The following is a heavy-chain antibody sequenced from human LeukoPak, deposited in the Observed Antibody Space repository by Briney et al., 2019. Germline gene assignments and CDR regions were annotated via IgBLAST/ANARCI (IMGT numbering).Heavy chain of an antibody. CDR2: ISGSGGST. D-gene: IGHD3-22*01. V-gene: IGHV3-23*01. Sequence: GGSLRLSCAASGFTFSSYAMSWVRQAPGKGLEWVSAISGSGGSTYYADSVKGRFTISRDNSKNTLYLQMNSLRVEDTAVYYCAIYYDSSGYETMNAFDIWGQGTMVTVSS. CDR1: GFTFSSYA. J-gene: IGHJ3*02. CDR3: AIYYDSSGYETMNAFDI.